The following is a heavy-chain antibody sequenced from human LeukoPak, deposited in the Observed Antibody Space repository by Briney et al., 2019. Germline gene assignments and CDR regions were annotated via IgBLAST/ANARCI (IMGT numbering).Heavy chain of an antibody. CDR2: INHSGST. CDR3: ARSKVRVRGVDY. Sequence: SETLSLPCAVYGGSFSGYYWSWIRQPPGKGLEWIGEINHSGSTNYNPSLKSRVTISVDTSKNQFSLKLSSVTAADTAVYYCARSKVRVRGVDYWGQGTLVTVSS. D-gene: IGHD3-10*01. J-gene: IGHJ4*02. V-gene: IGHV4-34*01. CDR1: GGSFSGYY.